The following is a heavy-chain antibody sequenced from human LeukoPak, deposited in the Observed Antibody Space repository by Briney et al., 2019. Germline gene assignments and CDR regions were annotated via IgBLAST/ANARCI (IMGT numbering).Heavy chain of an antibody. Sequence: PSETLSLTCTVSAGSISSYYWSWIRQPPGKGLEWIGYIYYSGSTNYNPSLKSRVTISVDTSKNQFSLKLSSVTAADTAVYYCARVGTYGSGSYLSWLDYWGQGTLVTVSS. CDR1: AGSISSYY. CDR3: ARVGTYGSGSYLSWLDY. D-gene: IGHD3-10*01. CDR2: IYYSGST. J-gene: IGHJ4*02. V-gene: IGHV4-59*01.